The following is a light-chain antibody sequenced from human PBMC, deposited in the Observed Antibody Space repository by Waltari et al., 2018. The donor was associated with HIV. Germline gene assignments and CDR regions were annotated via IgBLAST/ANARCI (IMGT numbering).Light chain of an antibody. J-gene: IGLJ2*01. V-gene: IGLV1-51*01. Sequence: QSVLTHAPSVSAAPGQNVAISCPGSSSNIRNNYVSSYQQSPGAAPKLLFFDNSKRPSGIPERFFASRSGTSATLGITGLQTGDEAHYYCATWDIRLQTVVFGGGTKVTVL. CDR1: SSNIRNNY. CDR2: DNS. CDR3: ATWDIRLQTVV.